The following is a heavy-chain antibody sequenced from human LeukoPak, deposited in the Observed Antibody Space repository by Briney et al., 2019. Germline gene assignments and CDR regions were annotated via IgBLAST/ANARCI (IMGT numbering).Heavy chain of an antibody. CDR1: GFTFSSYA. V-gene: IGHV3-23*01. J-gene: IGHJ3*02. CDR3: AKDALAAAALILPAFDI. D-gene: IGHD6-13*01. CDR2: ISGSGGST. Sequence: PGGSLRLSCAASGFTFSSYAMSWVCQAPGKGLEWVSAISGSGGSTYYADSVKGRFTISRDNSKNTLYLQMNSLRAEDTAVYYCAKDALAAAALILPAFDIWGQGTMVTVSS.